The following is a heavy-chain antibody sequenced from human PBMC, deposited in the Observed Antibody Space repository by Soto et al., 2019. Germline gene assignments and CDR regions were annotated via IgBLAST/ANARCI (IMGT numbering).Heavy chain of an antibody. D-gene: IGHD4-17*01. CDR1: GGSTSSGGYY. V-gene: IGHV4-31*03. CDR3: RRGAADYGDAFDI. CDR2: IYWCGNT. Sequence: QVQLEESGPGLVKPSQTLSLTCTVSGGSTSSGGYYWTWIRQHPGKGLEWIGYIYWCGNTYYNPSLKSRVTISVDTSSNQFYLKLSSVTAADTAVYFCRRGAADYGDAFDIWGPGTKVTVSS. J-gene: IGHJ3*02.